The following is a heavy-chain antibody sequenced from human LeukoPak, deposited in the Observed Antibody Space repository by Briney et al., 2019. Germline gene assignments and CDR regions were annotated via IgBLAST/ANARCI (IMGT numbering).Heavy chain of an antibody. CDR2: IIPILGIA. J-gene: IGHJ3*02. Sequence: GASVKVSCKASGGTFSSYTISWVRQAPGQGLEWMGRIIPILGIANYAQKFQGRVTITADKSTSTAYMELSSLRSEDTAVYCCARPNTLSAPGAFDIWGQGTMVTVSS. CDR1: GGTFSSYT. V-gene: IGHV1-69*02. CDR3: ARPNTLSAPGAFDI.